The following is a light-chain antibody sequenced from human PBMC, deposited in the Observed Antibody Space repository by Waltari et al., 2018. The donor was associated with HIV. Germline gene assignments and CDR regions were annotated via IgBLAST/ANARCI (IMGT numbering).Light chain of an antibody. CDR3: SSYTTSSVV. CDR1: SSAVGAYNY. J-gene: IGLJ2*01. CDR2: EVS. V-gene: IGLV2-14*01. Sequence: QSALTQPASVSGSPGQSITISCTGTSSAVGAYNYFSWYQQRPGKAPKLMIYEVSNRPSGVSNRFSGSKSGNTASLTISGLQAEDEADYYCSSYTTSSVVFGGGTKLTVL.